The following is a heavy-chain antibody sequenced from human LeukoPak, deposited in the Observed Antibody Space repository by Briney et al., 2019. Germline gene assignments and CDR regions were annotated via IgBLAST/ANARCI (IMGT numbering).Heavy chain of an antibody. D-gene: IGHD2-21*02. CDR1: GFTVSSNF. CDR2: ISSSSSYI. CDR3: ARDQGPYCGGDCYGWYYYYYGMDV. V-gene: IGHV3-21*01. Sequence: GGSLRLSCAASGFTVSSNFMSWVRQAPGKGLEWVSSISSSSSYIYYADSVKGRFTISRDNAKNSLYLQMNSLRAEDTAVYYCARDQGPYCGGDCYGWYYYYYGMDVWGQGTTVTVSS. J-gene: IGHJ6*02.